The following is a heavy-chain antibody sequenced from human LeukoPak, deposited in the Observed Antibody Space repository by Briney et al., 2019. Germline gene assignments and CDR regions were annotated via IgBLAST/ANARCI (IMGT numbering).Heavy chain of an antibody. Sequence: SETLSLTCTVSGGSISSSSYYWGWIRQPPGKGLEWIGSIYYSGSTYYNPSLKSRVTTSVDTSKNQFSLKLSSVTAADTAVYYCARGIAAPTYWGQGTLVTVSS. V-gene: IGHV4-39*07. CDR1: GGSISSSSYY. CDR3: ARGIAAPTY. D-gene: IGHD6-6*01. CDR2: IYYSGST. J-gene: IGHJ4*02.